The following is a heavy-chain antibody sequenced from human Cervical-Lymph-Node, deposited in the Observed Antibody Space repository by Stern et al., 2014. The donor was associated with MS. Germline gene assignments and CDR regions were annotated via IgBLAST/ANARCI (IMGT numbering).Heavy chain of an antibody. D-gene: IGHD3-22*01. CDR1: GVSIRDYY. CDR3: ARHYDSTGYGRENWFDP. CDR2: IYNSGGT. J-gene: IGHJ5*02. Sequence: QVQLQESGPGLVKPSETLSLTCTVSGVSIRDYYWSWIRQPPGKGLQWIGDIYNSGGTKNNPSLKSRVTISIDTSTKEFSLKLRSVTAADTAVYYCARHYDSTGYGRENWFDPWGQGTLVTVSS. V-gene: IGHV4-59*01.